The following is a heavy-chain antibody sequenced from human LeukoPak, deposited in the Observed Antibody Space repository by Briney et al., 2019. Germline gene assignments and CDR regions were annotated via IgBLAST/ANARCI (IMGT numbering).Heavy chain of an antibody. CDR1: GYTFTSYG. D-gene: IGHD1-1*01. CDR2: ISAYNGNT. Sequence: ASVKVSCKASGYTFTSYGISWVRQAPGQGLEWKGWISAYNGNTNYAQKLQGRVTMTTDTSTSTAYMELSRLRPDDTAVYYCARTTGTTGSHTSLDYWGQGTLVTVSS. J-gene: IGHJ4*02. CDR3: ARTTGTTGSHTSLDY. V-gene: IGHV1-18*01.